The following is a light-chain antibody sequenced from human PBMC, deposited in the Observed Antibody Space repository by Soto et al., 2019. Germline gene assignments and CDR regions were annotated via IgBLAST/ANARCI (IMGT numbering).Light chain of an antibody. CDR3: QQSYSTPRT. V-gene: IGKV1-39*01. CDR2: AAS. CDR1: QSISTY. J-gene: IGKJ4*01. Sequence: DIQMTQFPSSLSASVGDRVTITCRASQSISTYLNWYQQKPGKAPKLLMYAASTLQSGVPSRFSGSGSGTDFTLTISSLQPEDLANYVCQQSYSTPRTFGGGTKVEIE.